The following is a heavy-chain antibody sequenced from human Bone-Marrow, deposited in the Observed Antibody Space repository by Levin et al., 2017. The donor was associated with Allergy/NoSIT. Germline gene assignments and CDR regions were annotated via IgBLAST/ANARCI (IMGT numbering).Heavy chain of an antibody. CDR3: AREGDSSAYYIDFDY. CDR2: TRNKANIYTT. Sequence: GESLKISCAASGFSFNDHSMNWVRQAPGKGLEWVGRTRNKANIYTTEYAASVKGRFTITRDDSRSSLFLQMNSLQTEDTAVYYCAREGDSSAYYIDFDYWGQGTLVTVSS. V-gene: IGHV3-72*01. J-gene: IGHJ4*02. D-gene: IGHD6-19*01. CDR1: GFSFNDHS.